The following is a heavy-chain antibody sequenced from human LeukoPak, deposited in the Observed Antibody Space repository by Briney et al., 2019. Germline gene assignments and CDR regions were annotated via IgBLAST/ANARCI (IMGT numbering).Heavy chain of an antibody. CDR2: ISSSSNYI. J-gene: IGHJ4*02. D-gene: IGHD3-22*01. Sequence: PGGSLRLSCAASGFTFSSYSMDWVRQAPGKGLEWVSSISSSSNYIYYADSVKGRFTISRDNAKNSLYLQMNSLRAEDTAVYYCARDRVYGYDSSGSIDYWGQGTLVTVSS. CDR1: GFTFSSYS. V-gene: IGHV3-21*01. CDR3: ARDRVYGYDSSGSIDY.